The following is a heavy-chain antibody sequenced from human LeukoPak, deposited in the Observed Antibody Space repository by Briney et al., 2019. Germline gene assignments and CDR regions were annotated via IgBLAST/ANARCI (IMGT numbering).Heavy chain of an antibody. V-gene: IGHV4-4*07. D-gene: IGHD5-18*01. CDR2: IHTSGST. Sequence: SETLSLTCTVSGGSISSYYWSWIRQPAGKGLEWIGRIHTSGSTNYNPSLKSRVTMSVDTSKNQFSLKLSSVTAADTAVYYCARAGYSYGTGWFDPWGQGTLVTVSS. CDR3: ARAGYSYGTGWFDP. J-gene: IGHJ5*02. CDR1: GGSISSYY.